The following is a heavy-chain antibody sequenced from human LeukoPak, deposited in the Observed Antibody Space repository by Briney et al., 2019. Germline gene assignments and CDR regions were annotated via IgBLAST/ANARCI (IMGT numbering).Heavy chain of an antibody. Sequence: RSSETLSLTCNVSGDSIGSSSYYWGWLRQTPEKGLEWIARIFYSGSTYYTPSLKSRVTMSLDTSKNQFSLRLTSVTAADTAVYYCARQVAIVEPTDPNWFDSWGQGTLVTVSS. D-gene: IGHD1-26*01. V-gene: IGHV4-39*07. CDR2: IFYSGST. CDR3: ARQVAIVEPTDPNWFDS. CDR1: GDSIGSSSYY. J-gene: IGHJ5*01.